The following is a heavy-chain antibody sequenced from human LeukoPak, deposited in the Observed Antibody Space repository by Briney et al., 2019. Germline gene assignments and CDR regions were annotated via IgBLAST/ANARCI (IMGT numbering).Heavy chain of an antibody. D-gene: IGHD5-12*01. V-gene: IGHV3-48*04. CDR3: ARVGYIVERVYYYYYMDV. CDR2: ISSSSSTI. J-gene: IGHJ6*03. CDR1: GFTFSSYS. Sequence: GGSLRLSCAASGFTFSSYSMNWVRQAPGKGLEWVSYISSSSSTIYYADSVKGRFTISRDNAKNSLYLQMNSLRAEDTAVYYCARVGYIVERVYYYYYMDVWGKGTTVTVSS.